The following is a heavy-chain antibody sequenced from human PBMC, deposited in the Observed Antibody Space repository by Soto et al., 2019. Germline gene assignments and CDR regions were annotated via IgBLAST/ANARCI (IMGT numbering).Heavy chain of an antibody. J-gene: IGHJ4*02. D-gene: IGHD3-9*01. Sequence: PWGSLLLSCASSVFTFSIYGMHWVRQAPGKGLEWVAVISYDGSNKYYADSVKGRFTISRDNSKNTLYLQMNSLRAEDTAVYYCARDKGLRYFDWSTYYFDYWGQGTMVTVSS. V-gene: IGHV3-30-3*01. CDR2: ISYDGSNK. CDR3: ARDKGLRYFDWSTYYFDY. CDR1: VFTFSIYG.